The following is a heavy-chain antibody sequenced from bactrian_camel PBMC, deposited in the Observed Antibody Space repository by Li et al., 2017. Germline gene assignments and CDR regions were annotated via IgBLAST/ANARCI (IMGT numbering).Heavy chain of an antibody. V-gene: IGHV3S55*01. CDR1: GFTSDLYF. CDR2: IDSGGSP. J-gene: IGHJ4*01. Sequence: HVQLVEYGGGSVQAGGNLTLSCARTVSGFTSDLYFMGWFRQSPGKEREAVAVIDSGGSPSYASYVEGRFTISKDNDKNTLYLQMNSLKPEDTAMYYCAAGGGNGAFCYTGERSMDYWGQGTQVTVS. CDR3: AAGGGNGAFCYTGERSMDY. D-gene: IGHD2*01.